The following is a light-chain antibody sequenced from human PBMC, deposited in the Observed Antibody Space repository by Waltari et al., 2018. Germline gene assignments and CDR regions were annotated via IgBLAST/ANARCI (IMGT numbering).Light chain of an antibody. CDR3: AAWDASLNGWV. Sequence: QSVLTQSPSASGTPGQRVTISCSGSSSNIGSTTVNWYQQLPGTAPNLLIYNDNQRPSGVPERFSGSKSGTSASLAISGLQSEDEADYCCAAWDASLNGWVFGGGTTLTVL. CDR2: NDN. J-gene: IGLJ3*02. CDR1: SSNIGSTT. V-gene: IGLV1-44*01.